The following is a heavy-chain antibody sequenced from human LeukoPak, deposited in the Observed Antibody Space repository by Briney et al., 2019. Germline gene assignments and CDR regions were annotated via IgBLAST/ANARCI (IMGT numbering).Heavy chain of an antibody. V-gene: IGHV4-34*01. D-gene: IGHD5-18*01. CDR3: AREVEDTAMVTGYFDY. CDR2: INHSGST. J-gene: IGHJ4*02. CDR1: GGSFSGYY. Sequence: SETLSLTCAVYGGSFSGYYWSWIRQPPGEGLEWIGEINHSGSTNYNPSLKSRVTISVDTSKNQFSLKLSSVTAADTAVYYCAREVEDTAMVTGYFDYWGQGTLVTVSS.